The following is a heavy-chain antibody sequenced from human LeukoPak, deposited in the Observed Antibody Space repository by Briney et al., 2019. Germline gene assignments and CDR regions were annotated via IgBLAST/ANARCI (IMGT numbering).Heavy chain of an antibody. J-gene: IGHJ5*01. V-gene: IGHV3-11*01. CDR2: INSGGSDT. CDR3: ARPHTQNGYNRGFGS. CDR1: GFIFSDHY. D-gene: IGHD5-24*01. Sequence: PGGSLRLSCAASGFIFSDHYMGWLRQAPGKGLEWVSYINSGGSDTYYADSVKGRFAISRDNTKNSLYLQMNSLRADDTAVYYCARPHTQNGYNRGFGSWGQGTLVTVSS.